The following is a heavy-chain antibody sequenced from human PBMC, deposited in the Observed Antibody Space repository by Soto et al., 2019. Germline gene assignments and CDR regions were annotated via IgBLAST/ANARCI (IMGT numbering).Heavy chain of an antibody. CDR3: ARGVYGGTGLDY. D-gene: IGHD2-15*01. V-gene: IGHV1-69*13. CDR2: IIPIFGTA. CDR1: GGTFSSYA. Sequence: GASVKVSCKASGGTFSSYAISWVRQAPGQGLEWMGGIIPIFGTANYAQKFQGRVTITADESTSTAYMELSSLRSEDTAVYYCARGVYGGTGLDYPGQGTLVTVSS. J-gene: IGHJ4*02.